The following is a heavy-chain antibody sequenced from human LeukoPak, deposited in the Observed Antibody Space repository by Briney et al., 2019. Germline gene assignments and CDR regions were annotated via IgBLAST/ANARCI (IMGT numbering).Heavy chain of an antibody. CDR2: IQEDGSEK. V-gene: IGHV3-7*02. D-gene: IGHD6-13*01. CDR1: GFTFSSYW. Sequence: PGGSLRLSCAASGFTFSSYWMRWVRQAPGKGAEWVATIQEDGSEKYYVDSVKGRFTISRDNAKSSLYLQMNSLRAEDTAVYYCSRHTSSWHAMDVWGQGTTVTVSS. J-gene: IGHJ6*02. CDR3: SRHTSSWHAMDV.